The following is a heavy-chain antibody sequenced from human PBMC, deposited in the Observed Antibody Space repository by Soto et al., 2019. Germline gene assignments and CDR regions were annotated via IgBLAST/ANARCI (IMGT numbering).Heavy chain of an antibody. CDR3: ARRYGIAFDI. CDR2: IYYSGST. V-gene: IGHV4-61*08. D-gene: IGHD1-20*01. J-gene: IGHJ3*02. Sequence: SETLSLTCTVSGGSISSGGYYWIWIRQHPGKGLEWIGYIYYSGSTNYNPSLKSRVTISVGTSKNQFSLKLSSVTAADAAVYYCARRYGIAFDIWGQGTMVTVS. CDR1: GGSISSGGYY.